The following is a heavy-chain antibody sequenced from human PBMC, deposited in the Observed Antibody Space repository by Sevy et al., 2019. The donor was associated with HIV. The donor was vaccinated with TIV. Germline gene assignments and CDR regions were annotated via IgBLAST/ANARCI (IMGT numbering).Heavy chain of an antibody. V-gene: IGHV1-2*02. CDR1: GYSITDYY. J-gene: IGHJ4*02. Sequence: ASVKVSCKASGYSITDYYIHWVRQAPGQGFQWMGSINPSSGGTRSAQVFQGRIAMTSDTSINTVYMEVNRLTSDDTAIYYCTRSPQKATPNSEVQYSPLFYFDSWGQGSLVTVSS. D-gene: IGHD2-15*01. CDR3: TRSPQKATPNSEVQYSPLFYFDS. CDR2: INPSSGGT.